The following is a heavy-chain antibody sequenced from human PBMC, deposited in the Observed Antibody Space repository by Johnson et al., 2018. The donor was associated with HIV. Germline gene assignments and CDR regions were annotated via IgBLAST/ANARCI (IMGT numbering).Heavy chain of an antibody. CDR3: AKCGDADAFDI. CDR2: ISGSGGST. V-gene: IGHV3-23*04. J-gene: IGHJ3*02. D-gene: IGHD3-10*01. Sequence: VQVVESRGGVVQPGESLRLSCTASEFTLSSYTVDWVRQAPGKGLEWVSAISGSGGSTYYADSVKGRFTISRDNSKNTLYLQMNSLRAEDTAVYYCAKCGDADAFDIWGQGTMVTVSS. CDR1: EFTLSSYT.